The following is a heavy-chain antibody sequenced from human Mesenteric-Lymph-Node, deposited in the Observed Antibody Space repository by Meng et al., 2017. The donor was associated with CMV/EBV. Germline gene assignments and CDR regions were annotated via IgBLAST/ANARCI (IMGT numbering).Heavy chain of an antibody. Sequence: QVYVHELGAGLVKPSETLSVTCAVYGGSFSGYYWNWIRQSPEKGLEWIGEINHSGSTTYNPSFTSRIIISVDTSTNQISLNMSSVTAADTAVYYCARGSSYDILTGYFDYWGQGALVTVSS. CDR3: ARGSSYDILTGYFDY. V-gene: IGHV4-34*01. CDR1: GGSFSGYY. D-gene: IGHD3-9*01. CDR2: INHSGST. J-gene: IGHJ4*02.